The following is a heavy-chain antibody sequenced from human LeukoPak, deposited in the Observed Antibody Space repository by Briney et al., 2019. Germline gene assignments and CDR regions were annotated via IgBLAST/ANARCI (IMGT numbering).Heavy chain of an antibody. CDR2: IYHSGST. Sequence: PSETLSLTCTVSGYSISSGYYWGWIRQPPGKGLEWIGSIYHSGSTYYNPSLKSRVTISVDTSKNQFSLKLSSVTAADTAVYYCARAIEVGAMTPFDYWGQGTLVTVSS. CDR1: GYSISSGYY. V-gene: IGHV4-38-2*02. CDR3: ARAIEVGAMTPFDY. J-gene: IGHJ4*02. D-gene: IGHD1-26*01.